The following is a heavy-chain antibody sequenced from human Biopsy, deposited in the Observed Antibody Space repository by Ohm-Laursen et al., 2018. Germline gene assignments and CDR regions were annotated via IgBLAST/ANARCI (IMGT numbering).Heavy chain of an antibody. CDR2: DSYSGNT. D-gene: IGHD3-22*01. J-gene: IGHJ4*02. V-gene: IGHV4-59*08. CDR1: GVSISSYF. Sequence: SETLSLTCAVSGVSISSYFWSWIRQPLGKGLEWIGYDSYSGNTKYNPSLKSRVIISADTSKNQFSLKLSSVTAADTAMYYCAAYYYDSSGYFYAFHYWGQGTLVTVSS. CDR3: AAYYYDSSGYFYAFHY.